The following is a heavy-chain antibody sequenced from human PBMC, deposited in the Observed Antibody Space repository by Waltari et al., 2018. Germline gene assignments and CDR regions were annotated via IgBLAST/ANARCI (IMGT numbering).Heavy chain of an antibody. D-gene: IGHD3-3*01. V-gene: IGHV3-7*01. CDR2: IKEDGSEG. CDR1: GFTFSRSW. J-gene: IGHJ4*02. CDR3: ATVEWYRMDY. Sequence: EVQLVESGGGLVQPRGSLRISCAASGFTFSRSWMTWVRQAPGKGLEWVANIKEDGSEGYYVDSVKGRFTISRDNTKNALVLQMNSLRAEDTAAYYCATVEWYRMDYWGQGTLVTVSS.